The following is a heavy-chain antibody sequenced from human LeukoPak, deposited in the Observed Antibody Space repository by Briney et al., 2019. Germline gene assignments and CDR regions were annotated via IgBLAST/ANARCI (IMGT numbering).Heavy chain of an antibody. Sequence: GGSLRLSCAASGFTFSSYAMSWVRQAPGKGLEWVSAISGSGGSTYYADSVKGRFTISRDNSKNTLYLQMNSLRAEDTAVYYCARETPYYDFWSGYAMSGMDVWGQGTTVTVSS. J-gene: IGHJ6*02. D-gene: IGHD3-3*01. CDR1: GFTFSSYA. CDR3: ARETPYYDFWSGYAMSGMDV. CDR2: ISGSGGST. V-gene: IGHV3-23*01.